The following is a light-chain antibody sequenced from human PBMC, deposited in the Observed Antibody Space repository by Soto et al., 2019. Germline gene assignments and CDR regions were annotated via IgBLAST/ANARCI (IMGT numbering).Light chain of an antibody. CDR1: QQFTSY. Sequence: DIQMTQSPPSLFASIGDRVTIKCSASQQFTSYVNWYQQKDGKAPKLLISDGSTLQSGVPSRFSGSGSGKDFPLTIGGMQPGDHATQFCQQNYGTPPTLSQGTKVDIK. CDR3: QQNYGTPPT. J-gene: IGKJ1*01. CDR2: DGS. V-gene: IGKV1-39*01.